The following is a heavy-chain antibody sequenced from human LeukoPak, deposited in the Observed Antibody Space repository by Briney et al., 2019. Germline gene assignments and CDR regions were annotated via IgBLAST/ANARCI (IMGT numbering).Heavy chain of an antibody. V-gene: IGHV4-59*01. J-gene: IGHJ4*02. CDR2: IYYSGST. Sequence: SETLSLTCTVSGGSISSYYWSWIRQPPGKGLEWIGYIYYSGSTNYNPSLKSRVTKSVDTSKNQFSLNLSSVTAADTAVYYCARDAGSSWYDYWGQGTLVTVSS. D-gene: IGHD6-13*01. CDR3: ARDAGSSWYDY. CDR1: GGSISSYY.